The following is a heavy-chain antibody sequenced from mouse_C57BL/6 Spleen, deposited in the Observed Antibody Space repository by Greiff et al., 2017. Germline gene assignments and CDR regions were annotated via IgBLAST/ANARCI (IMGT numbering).Heavy chain of an antibody. V-gene: IGHV6-3*01. D-gene: IGHD1-1*01. Sequence: EVKVEESGGGLVQPGGSMKLSCVASGFTFSNYWMNWVRQSPEKGLEWVAQIRLKSDNYATHYAESVKGRFTISRDDSKSSVYLQMNNLRAEDTGIYYCHGYYGSSHWYFDVWGTGTTVTVSS. CDR1: GFTFSNYW. CDR2: IRLKSDNYAT. J-gene: IGHJ1*03. CDR3: HGYYGSSHWYFDV.